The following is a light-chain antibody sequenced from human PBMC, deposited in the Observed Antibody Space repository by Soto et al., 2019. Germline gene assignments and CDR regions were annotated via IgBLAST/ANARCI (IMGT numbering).Light chain of an antibody. J-gene: IGLJ2*01. Sequence: QSVLTQPASVSGSPGQSITVSCTGTTTDIGSYNLVSWYQHHPGKAPKLMIYEGSQRPSGVSSRFSGSKSGNTASLTISGLQAEDEADYYCCSYAGSSTFVVFGGGTKLTVL. CDR2: EGS. CDR1: TTDIGSYNL. CDR3: CSYAGSSTFVV. V-gene: IGLV2-23*03.